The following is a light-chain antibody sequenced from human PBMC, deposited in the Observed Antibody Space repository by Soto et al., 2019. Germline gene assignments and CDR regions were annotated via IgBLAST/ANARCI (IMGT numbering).Light chain of an antibody. V-gene: IGKV3-20*01. CDR1: QSVSSSY. Sequence: EIVLTQSPGTLSLYPGERATLSCRASQSVSSSYLAWYQQKPGQAPRLLIYGASSRATGIPDRFSGSGSGTDFTLTISRLEPEDFATYYCQQSYSTPPITFGQGTRLEI. CDR2: GAS. J-gene: IGKJ5*01. CDR3: QQSYSTPPIT.